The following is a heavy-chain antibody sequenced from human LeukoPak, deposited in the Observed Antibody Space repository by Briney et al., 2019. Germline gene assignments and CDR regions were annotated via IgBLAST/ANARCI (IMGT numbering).Heavy chain of an antibody. D-gene: IGHD3-10*01. V-gene: IGHV4-34*01. J-gene: IGHJ4*02. Sequence: SETLSLTCAVYGGSFSGYYWSWIRQPPGKGLEWIGEINHSGSTNYNPSLKSRVTISVDTSKNQFSLKLSPVTAADTAVYYCASRYGSGYYWGQGTLVTVSS. CDR2: INHSGST. CDR1: GGSFSGYY. CDR3: ASRYGSGYY.